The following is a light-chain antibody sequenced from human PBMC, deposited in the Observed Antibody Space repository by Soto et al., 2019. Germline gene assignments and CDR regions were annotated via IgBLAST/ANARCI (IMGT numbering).Light chain of an antibody. J-gene: IGKJ1*01. CDR2: GAS. CDR1: QSVSSN. V-gene: IGKV3-15*01. CDR3: QQYNNWPRT. Sequence: EIVLTPSPAALSVSPVDRVTLSCRASQSVSSNLAWYHQKAGQAPRVLISGASSRATGIPGRFSGSGSGTEFTLTISSLQSEDFGVYYCQQYNNWPRTFGQGTKVDIK.